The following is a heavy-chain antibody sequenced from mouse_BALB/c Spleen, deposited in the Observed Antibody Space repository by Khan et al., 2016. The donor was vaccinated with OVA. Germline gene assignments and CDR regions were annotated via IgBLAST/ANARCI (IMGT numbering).Heavy chain of an antibody. CDR1: GFSLTSYG. CDR2: IWAGGNT. Sequence: QVQLKQSGPGLVAPTQSLSITCTVSGFSLTSYGLHWVRQPPGKGLEWLGVIWAGGNTNYNSALMSRLSISKDNPKSQVFLKMNSLQTDDTAMYYCARYYYGPYDAMDYWGQGTSVTVSS. CDR3: ARYYYGPYDAMDY. J-gene: IGHJ4*01. V-gene: IGHV2-9*02. D-gene: IGHD1-1*01.